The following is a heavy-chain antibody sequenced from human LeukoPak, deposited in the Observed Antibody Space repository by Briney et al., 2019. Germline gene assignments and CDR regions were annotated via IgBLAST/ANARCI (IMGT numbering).Heavy chain of an antibody. J-gene: IGHJ4*02. CDR3: ARETYYSSGNVYNRIDY. CDR1: GFTFSSSA. V-gene: IGHV3-23*01. Sequence: PGGSLRLSCADSGFTFSSSAMSWVRQAPGKGLESVSSIGGSGLTTYYADSVKGRFTISRDNSMNTLYLQMNSLRVEDTAVYYCARETYYSSGNVYNRIDYWGQGTLVTVSS. D-gene: IGHD3-10*01. CDR2: IGGSGLTT.